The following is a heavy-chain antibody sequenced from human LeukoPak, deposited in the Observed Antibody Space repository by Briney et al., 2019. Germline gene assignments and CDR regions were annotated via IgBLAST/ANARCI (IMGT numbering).Heavy chain of an antibody. Sequence: KPSETLSLTCTVSGGSISSYYWSWIRQPPGKGLEWIGYIYSSGITNYNPSLKSRVTISVDTSKNQFSLKLSSVTAADTAVYYCARERDDSSGYRSYWGQGTLVTVSS. D-gene: IGHD3-22*01. V-gene: IGHV4-4*08. CDR2: IYSSGIT. CDR1: GGSISSYY. CDR3: ARERDDSSGYRSY. J-gene: IGHJ4*02.